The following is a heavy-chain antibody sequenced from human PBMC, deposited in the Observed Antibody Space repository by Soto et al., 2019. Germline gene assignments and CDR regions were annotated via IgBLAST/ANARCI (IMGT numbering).Heavy chain of an antibody. CDR3: TSLDSARTLGC. V-gene: IGHV3-7*01. D-gene: IGHD1-26*01. CDR2: VQQTGGDK. CDR1: GFTLSNYW. Sequence: GGSLRLSCTASGFTLSNYWMSWVRQAPGKGLEWVASVQQTGGDKYYVDSVKGRFTISRDNAKNSLYLQMNSLRAEDTAVYYCTSLDSARTLGCWGQGTLVTVSS. J-gene: IGHJ4*02.